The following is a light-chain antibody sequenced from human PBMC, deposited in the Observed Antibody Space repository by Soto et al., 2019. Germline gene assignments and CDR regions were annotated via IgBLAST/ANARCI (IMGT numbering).Light chain of an antibody. CDR3: QQYNNWPLT. Sequence: EIVMTQSPATLSVSLGERATLSCRASQSVNNNLAWYQQKPGQAPRLLIYGASARATGIPARFSGSGSGTEFTLTISSLQSEDFVVYYCQQYNNWPLTFGGGTKVEIK. CDR1: QSVNNN. V-gene: IGKV3-15*01. J-gene: IGKJ4*01. CDR2: GAS.